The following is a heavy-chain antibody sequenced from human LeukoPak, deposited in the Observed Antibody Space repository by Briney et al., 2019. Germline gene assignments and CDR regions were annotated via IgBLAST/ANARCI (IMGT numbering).Heavy chain of an antibody. CDR2: IYSGGSA. D-gene: IGHD3-16*01. CDR3: ARGGPRSHFDY. CDR1: GFTVSSYY. Sequence: GGSLRLSCAASGFTVSSYYMSWVRQAPGMGLEWVSVIYSGGSADYADSVKGRFTISRDNSKNTLYLQMNSLRDGDTAVCYCARGGPRSHFDYWGQGTLVTVSS. J-gene: IGHJ4*02. V-gene: IGHV3-53*01.